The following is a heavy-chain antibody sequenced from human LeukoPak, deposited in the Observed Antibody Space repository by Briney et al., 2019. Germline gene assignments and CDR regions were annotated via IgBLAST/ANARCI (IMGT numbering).Heavy chain of an antibody. CDR3: ARDLSLGRHDDGEPFDS. V-gene: IGHV1-18*01. CDR1: GYTFTNHG. J-gene: IGHJ4*02. Sequence: ASVKVSCKTSGYTFTNHGISWVRQAPGQGLEWMGWISGCNGNTNYVQKFRGRITMTTDTSTSTAYLQLRSLSSDDTALYYCARDLSLGRHDDGEPFDSWGQGTLVTVSS. D-gene: IGHD4-17*01. CDR2: ISGCNGNT.